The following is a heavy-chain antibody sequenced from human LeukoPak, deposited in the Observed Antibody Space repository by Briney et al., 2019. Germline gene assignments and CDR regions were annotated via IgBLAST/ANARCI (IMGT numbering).Heavy chain of an antibody. V-gene: IGHV3-53*01. D-gene: IGHD4-23*01. Sequence: PGGSLRLSCAASGFTVSSNYMSWVRQAPGKGLEWVSVIYSGGSTDYADSVKGRFTISRDISKNTVYIQMSSLRVDDTAIYYSARAYAGNSGCYEYWGQGTLVTVSS. CDR2: IYSGGST. CDR3: ARAYAGNSGCYEY. CDR1: GFTVSSNY. J-gene: IGHJ4*02.